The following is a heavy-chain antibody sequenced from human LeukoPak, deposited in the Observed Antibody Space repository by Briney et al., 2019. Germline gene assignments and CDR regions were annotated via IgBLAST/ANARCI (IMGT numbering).Heavy chain of an antibody. V-gene: IGHV3-74*01. J-gene: IGHJ3*02. CDR2: INTDGSST. D-gene: IGHD2/OR15-2a*01. Sequence: GGSLRLSCEVSGSPLSTSWMHWVRQAPGKGLVWVSRINTDGSSTVYADSVRGRFTISRDSAKNTVYLQMNSLRAEDTATYYCARASTNTFNIWGQGTLVTASS. CDR3: ARASTNTFNI. CDR1: GSPLSTSW.